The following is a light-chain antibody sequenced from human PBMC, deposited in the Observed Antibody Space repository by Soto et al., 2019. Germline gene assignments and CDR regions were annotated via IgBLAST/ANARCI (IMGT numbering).Light chain of an antibody. J-gene: IGKJ5*01. CDR3: QQYYDLPIT. Sequence: DIQMTQSPSSLSASVGDRVTITCQASQDIDKYLNWYQQKPGKAPKLLIDDVTNLETGVPSRFSGSGSGTQFTFTIGSLQPEDIATYYCQQYYDLPITFGQGTRLEIK. CDR2: DVT. CDR1: QDIDKY. V-gene: IGKV1-33*01.